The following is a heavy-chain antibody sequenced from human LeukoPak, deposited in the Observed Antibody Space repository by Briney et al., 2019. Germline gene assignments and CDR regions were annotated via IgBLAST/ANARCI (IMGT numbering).Heavy chain of an antibody. CDR2: IIPIFGTA. V-gene: IGHV1-69*13. D-gene: IGHD2-2*01. CDR3: ARDLVVPAATGDY. J-gene: IGHJ4*02. Sequence: SVKVSCKASGGTFSSYAISWVRQAPGQGLEWMGGIIPIFGTANYAQKFQGRVTITADESTSTAYMELSSLRSEDTAVYYCARDLVVPAATGDYWGQGTLVTVSS. CDR1: GGTFSSYA.